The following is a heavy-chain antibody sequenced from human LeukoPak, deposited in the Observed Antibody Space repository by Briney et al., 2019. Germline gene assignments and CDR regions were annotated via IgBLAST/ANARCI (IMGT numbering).Heavy chain of an antibody. J-gene: IGHJ4*02. Sequence: GGSLRLSCAASGFTFDDYAMHWVRQAPGKGLEWVSLISWDGGSTYYADSVKGRFTISRDNSKDSLYLQMNSLRAEDTALYYCAKATRAVAGGYYFDYWGQGTLVTVSS. V-gene: IGHV3-43D*03. CDR3: AKATRAVAGGYYFDY. CDR2: ISWDGGST. D-gene: IGHD6-19*01. CDR1: GFTFDDYA.